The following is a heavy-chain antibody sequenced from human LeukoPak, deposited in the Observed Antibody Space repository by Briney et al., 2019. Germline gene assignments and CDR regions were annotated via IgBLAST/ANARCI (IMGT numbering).Heavy chain of an antibody. Sequence: GGSLRLSCAASGFTVSSNYMSWVRQAPGKGLEWVANIKKDGSEKYYVDSVKGRFTISRDNAKTSLYLQMNSLRAEDTAVYYCARDLSGVTGYTYGRGIDYWGQRTLVTVSS. D-gene: IGHD5-18*01. J-gene: IGHJ4*02. CDR3: ARDLSGVTGYTYGRGIDY. CDR2: IKKDGSEK. CDR1: GFTVSSNY. V-gene: IGHV3-7*01.